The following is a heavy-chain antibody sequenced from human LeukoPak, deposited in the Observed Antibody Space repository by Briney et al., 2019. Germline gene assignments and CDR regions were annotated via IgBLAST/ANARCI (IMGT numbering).Heavy chain of an antibody. CDR1: GFTFNSHG. V-gene: IGHV3-33*06. CDR2: VRYDGSDK. D-gene: IGHD5-24*01. CDR3: AKTGGRDGYGFDS. J-gene: IGHJ4*02. Sequence: PGTSLRLSCAASGFTFNSHGMQRVRQAPGNGLEWAAVVRYDGSDKYYADSVKGRFTISRDNSKNPQYLQMNSLRAEDTALYYCAKTGGRDGYGFDSWGQGTLVTVSP.